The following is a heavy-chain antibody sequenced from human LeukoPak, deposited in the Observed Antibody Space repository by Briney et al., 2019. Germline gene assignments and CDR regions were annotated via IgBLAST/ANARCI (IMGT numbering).Heavy chain of an antibody. CDR3: AKDSFIVATSTDGMGV. V-gene: IGHV3-23*01. CDR2: ISGSGGST. D-gene: IGHD5-12*01. CDR1: GFTFSSYA. Sequence: GGSLRLSCAASGFTFSSYAMSWVRQAPGKGLEWVSAISGSGGSTYYADSVKGRFTISRDNSKNTLYLQMNSLRAEDTAVYYCAKDSFIVATSTDGMGVWGQGTTVTVSS. J-gene: IGHJ6*02.